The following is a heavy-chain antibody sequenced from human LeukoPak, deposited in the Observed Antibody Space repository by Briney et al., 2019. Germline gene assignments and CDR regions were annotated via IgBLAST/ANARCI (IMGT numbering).Heavy chain of an antibody. CDR3: ARGAVGSSWYQADYYFDY. J-gene: IGHJ4*02. Sequence: GASVTVSCTASGYTFTSYGISWVRQAPGQGLEWMGWISAYNGNTNYAQKLQGRVTMTTDTSTSTAYMELRSLRSDDTAVYYCARGAVGSSWYQADYYFDYWGQGTLVTVSS. CDR1: GYTFTSYG. V-gene: IGHV1-18*01. CDR2: ISAYNGNT. D-gene: IGHD6-13*01.